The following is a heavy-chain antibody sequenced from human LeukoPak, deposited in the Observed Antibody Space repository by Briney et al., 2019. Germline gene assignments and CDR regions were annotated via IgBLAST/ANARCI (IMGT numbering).Heavy chain of an antibody. CDR2: MNPNSGDT. Sequence: ASVKVSCKASGYTFTSYDINWVRQATGQGLEWMGWMNPNSGDTGYAQKFQGRVTMTRNTSISTAYMELSSLRSEDTAVYYCARVRGPSKGILDIVVVPAANARTFDPWGQGTLVTVCS. J-gene: IGHJ5*02. V-gene: IGHV1-8*01. CDR1: GYTFTSYD. CDR3: ARVRGPSKGILDIVVVPAANARTFDP. D-gene: IGHD2-2*01.